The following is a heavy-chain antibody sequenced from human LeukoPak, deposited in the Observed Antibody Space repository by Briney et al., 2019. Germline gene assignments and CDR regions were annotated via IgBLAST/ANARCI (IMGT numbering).Heavy chain of an antibody. V-gene: IGHV3-43*02. CDR2: ISGDGGST. J-gene: IGHJ3*02. Sequence: GGSLRLSCAASGFTFSSYAMSWVRQAPGKGLEWVSLISGDGGSTYYADSVKGRFTISRDNSKNSLYLQMNSLRTEDTALYYCAKVGRTMVRGVIDDAFDIWGQGTMVTVSS. CDR3: AKVGRTMVRGVIDDAFDI. D-gene: IGHD3-10*01. CDR1: GFTFSSYA.